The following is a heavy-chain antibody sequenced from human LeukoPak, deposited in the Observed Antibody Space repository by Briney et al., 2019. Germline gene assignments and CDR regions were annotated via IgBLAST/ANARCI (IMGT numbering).Heavy chain of an antibody. CDR2: IYSGGNT. V-gene: IGHV3-66*02. J-gene: IGHJ4*02. CDR1: GLTFSTNY. Sequence: PGGSLRLSCAASGLTFSTNYMSWVRQAPGKGLEWVSVIYSGGNTYYADSVKGRFTISRDNSKNTLYLQMNSLRAEDTAVFYCARALFWSGFFDYWGQGTLVTVSS. CDR3: ARALFWSGFFDY. D-gene: IGHD3-3*01.